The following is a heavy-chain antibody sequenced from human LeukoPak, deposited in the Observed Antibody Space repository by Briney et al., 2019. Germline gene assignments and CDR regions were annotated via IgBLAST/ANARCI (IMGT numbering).Heavy chain of an antibody. CDR3: ARPKYYYDSSGFLGFDY. Sequence: VGSLRLSRAASGFTFSSYWMSWVRQAPGKGLEWVANIKQDGSEKYYVDSVKGRFTISRDNAKNSLYLQMNSLRAEDTAVYYCARPKYYYDSSGFLGFDYWGQGTLVTVSS. V-gene: IGHV3-7*01. D-gene: IGHD3-22*01. CDR2: IKQDGSEK. J-gene: IGHJ4*02. CDR1: GFTFSSYW.